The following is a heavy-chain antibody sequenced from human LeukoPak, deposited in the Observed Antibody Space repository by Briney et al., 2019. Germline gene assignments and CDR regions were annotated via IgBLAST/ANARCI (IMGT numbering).Heavy chain of an antibody. CDR3: ARSGSYYLTHVHFDY. D-gene: IGHD1-26*01. Sequence: ASVTVSCKASGYTFTSYGISWVRQAPGQGLEWMGWISAYNGNTNYAQKLQGRVTMTTDTSTSTAYMELRSLRSDDTAVYYCARSGSYYLTHVHFDYWGQGTLVTVSS. V-gene: IGHV1-18*01. CDR1: GYTFTSYG. CDR2: ISAYNGNT. J-gene: IGHJ4*02.